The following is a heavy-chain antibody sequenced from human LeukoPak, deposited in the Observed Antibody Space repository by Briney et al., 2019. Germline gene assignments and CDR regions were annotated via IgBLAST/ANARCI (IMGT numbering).Heavy chain of an antibody. J-gene: IGHJ6*02. V-gene: IGHV3-66*01. CDR3: ARDKRDDILTGYNGPYV. Sequence: GGSLRLSCAASGFTFSGNDMNWVRQAPGKGLEWVSGLYRGGRTLYAEAVEGRFNISRDNSKNTLYLQMNSLRVEDTAMYYCARDKRDDILTGYNGPYVWGRGTMVAVSS. CDR2: LYRGGRT. D-gene: IGHD3-9*01. CDR1: GFTFSGND.